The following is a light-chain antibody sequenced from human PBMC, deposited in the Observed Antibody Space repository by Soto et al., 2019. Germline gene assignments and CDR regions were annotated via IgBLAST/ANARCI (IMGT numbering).Light chain of an antibody. CDR3: CSYAGSYTHV. V-gene: IGLV2-11*01. CDR1: SSDVGGYNF. CDR2: NVI. J-gene: IGLJ1*01. Sequence: QSVLTQPRSVSGSPGQSVTISCTGTSSDVGGYNFVSWYQHHPGKAPKLMIYNVIQRPSGVPDRFSASKSGNTASLTISGLQAEDEADYYCCSYAGSYTHVFGTGTKVTVL.